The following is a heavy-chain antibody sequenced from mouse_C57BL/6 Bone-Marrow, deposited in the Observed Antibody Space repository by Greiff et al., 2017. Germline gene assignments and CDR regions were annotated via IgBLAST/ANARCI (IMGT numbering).Heavy chain of an antibody. CDR3: ARDNYYSQEDYYAMDY. J-gene: IGHJ4*01. CDR1: GFTFSSYA. V-gene: IGHV5-4*01. CDR2: ISDGGSYT. Sequence: EVLLVESGGGLVKPGGSLKLSCAASGFTFSSYAMSWVRQTPEQRLEWVATISDGGSYTYYPDNVKGRFTISRDNAKNNLYLQMSHLKSEDTAMYYCARDNYYSQEDYYAMDYWGQGTSVTVSA. D-gene: IGHD2-12*01.